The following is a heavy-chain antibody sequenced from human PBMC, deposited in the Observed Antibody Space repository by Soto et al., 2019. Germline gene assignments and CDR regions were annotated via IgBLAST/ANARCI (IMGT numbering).Heavy chain of an antibody. Sequence: QVQLQQWGAGLLKPSETLSLTCAVYGGSFGGYYWSWIRQPPGKGLGWIGEMHQSGSTKYNPSLKSRVTLSLDTSQNQFSLKMSSVTAADTAMYYCARRVVPAALGLWGRGTLVTVSS. J-gene: IGHJ2*01. CDR1: GGSFGGYY. CDR3: ARRVVPAALGL. V-gene: IGHV4-34*01. CDR2: MHQSGST. D-gene: IGHD2-2*01.